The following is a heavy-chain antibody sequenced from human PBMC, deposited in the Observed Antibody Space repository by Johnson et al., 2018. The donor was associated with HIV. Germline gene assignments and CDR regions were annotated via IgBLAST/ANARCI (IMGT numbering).Heavy chain of an antibody. D-gene: IGHD2-15*01. CDR3: ARDPGRYCSGGSCYVEDAFDI. Sequence: VQLVESGGGLVQPGGSLRLSYAASGFTVSGNYMSWVRQATGKGLEWVSAIGTAGDTYYPGSVKGRFTISRDNSKNTLYLQMNSLRAEDTAVYYCARDPGRYCSGGSCYVEDAFDIWGQGTMVTVSS. CDR1: GFTVSGNY. J-gene: IGHJ3*02. CDR2: IGTAGDT. V-gene: IGHV3-13*01.